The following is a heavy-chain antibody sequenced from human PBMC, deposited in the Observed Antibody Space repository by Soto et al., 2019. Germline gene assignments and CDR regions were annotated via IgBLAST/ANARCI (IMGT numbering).Heavy chain of an antibody. Sequence: QVQLVQSGAEVQKPGASVQVSCKGYGYTLSSFGVSWVRQAPGQGLEWMGWISGYNGDTKYAQKFQDRVTMTTDTSTTTASMVLRSLRSDDTAIYYCVRDKIVVTGIWNYWGQGTLVTVSS. CDR1: GYTLSSFG. CDR2: ISGYNGDT. CDR3: VRDKIVVTGIWNY. D-gene: IGHD6-19*01. J-gene: IGHJ4*02. V-gene: IGHV1-18*04.